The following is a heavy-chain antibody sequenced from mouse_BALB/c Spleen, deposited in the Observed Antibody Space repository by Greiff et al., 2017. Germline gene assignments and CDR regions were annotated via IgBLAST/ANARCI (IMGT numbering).Heavy chain of an antibody. CDR2: IWSDGST. D-gene: IGHD1-1*01. CDR1: GFSLTSYG. V-gene: IGHV2-6-2*01. J-gene: IGHJ4*01. Sequence: VQRVESGPDLVAPSQSLSITCTVSGFSLTSYGVHWVRQPPGKGLEWLVVIWSDGSTTYNSALKSRLSISKDNSKSQVFLKMNSLQTDDTAMYYCARHGIFTTVVAYYAMDYWGQGTSVTVSS. CDR3: ARHGIFTTVVAYYAMDY.